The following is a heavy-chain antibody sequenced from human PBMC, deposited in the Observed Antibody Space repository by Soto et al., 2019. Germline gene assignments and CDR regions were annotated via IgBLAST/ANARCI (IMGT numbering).Heavy chain of an antibody. CDR1: GGSISSSSYY. V-gene: IGHV4-39*01. CDR2: IYYSGST. D-gene: IGHD2-21*01. CDR3: ASPPEETGAPGCSQH. Sequence: PSETLSLTCTVSGGSISSSSYYWGWIRQPPGKGLEWIGSIYYSGSTYYSPSLKSRVTISVDTSKNQFSLKLSSVTAADTAVYYCASPPEETGAPGCSQHGGQGTLVPVSS. J-gene: IGHJ1*01.